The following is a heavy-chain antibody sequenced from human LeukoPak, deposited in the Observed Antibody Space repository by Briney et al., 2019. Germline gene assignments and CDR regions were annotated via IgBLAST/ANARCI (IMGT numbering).Heavy chain of an antibody. CDR3: ARGNYYDPDWFDP. CDR1: GGSISSYY. Sequence: SETLSLTCTVSGGSISSYYWSWIRQPPGKGLEWIGYIYYSGSTNYNPSLKSRVTISVDTSKDQFSLKLGSVTAADTAVYYCARGNYYDPDWFDPWGQGTLVTVSS. D-gene: IGHD3-22*01. J-gene: IGHJ5*02. V-gene: IGHV4-59*01. CDR2: IYYSGST.